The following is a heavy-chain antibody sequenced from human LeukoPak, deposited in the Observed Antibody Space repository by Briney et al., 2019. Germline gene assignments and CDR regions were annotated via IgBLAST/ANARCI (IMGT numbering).Heavy chain of an antibody. J-gene: IGHJ5*02. CDR2: ISYDGSNK. CDR1: GFTFSSYA. V-gene: IGHV3-30-3*01. D-gene: IGHD3-22*01. CDR3: ARDPLYYYDSSGLSPYWFDP. Sequence: GRSLRLSCAASGFTFSSYAMHWVRQAPGKGLEWVAVISYDGSNKYYADSVKGRFTISRDNSKNTLYLQMNSLRPEDTAVYYCARDPLYYYDSSGLSPYWFDPWGQGTLVTVSS.